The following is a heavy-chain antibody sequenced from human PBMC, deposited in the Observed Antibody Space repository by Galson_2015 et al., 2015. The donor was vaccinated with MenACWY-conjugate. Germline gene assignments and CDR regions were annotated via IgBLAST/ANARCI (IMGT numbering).Heavy chain of an antibody. D-gene: IGHD1-26*01. Sequence: QSGAEVKKPGESLKLSCKTSGYSFTTYWIAWVRQMPGTGLEWMGLISPGDSNTRYSPSFQGQVTISADKSTSTAYLQWSSLKASDTAMYYCARHPPGGRGMDVWGQGTTVTVSS. CDR1: GYSFTTYW. V-gene: IGHV5-51*01. CDR2: ISPGDSNT. CDR3: ARHPPGGRGMDV. J-gene: IGHJ6*02.